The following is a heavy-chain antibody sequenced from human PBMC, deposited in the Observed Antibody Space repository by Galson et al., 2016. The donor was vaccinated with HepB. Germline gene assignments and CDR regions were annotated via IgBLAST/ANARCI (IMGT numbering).Heavy chain of an antibody. D-gene: IGHD3-10*01. CDR3: ATLQTFDYGSGNWFDP. Sequence: SVKVSCKVPGYTLTELSIHWVRQAPGKGLEWMGGFDPEDGETIYAQKFQGRVTLTEDTSTVTASMELTSLSSEDTAVYYCATLQTFDYGSGNWFDPWGQGILVTVSS. J-gene: IGHJ5*02. V-gene: IGHV1-24*01. CDR2: FDPEDGET. CDR1: GYTLTELS.